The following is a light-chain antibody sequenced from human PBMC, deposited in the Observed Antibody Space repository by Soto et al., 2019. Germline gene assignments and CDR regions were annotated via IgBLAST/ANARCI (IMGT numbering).Light chain of an antibody. CDR3: QHYYSFPLT. J-gene: IGKJ2*01. V-gene: IGKV1-8*01. CDR2: RAS. CDR1: QGISNY. Sequence: AIRLTQSPSSFSASTGDRVTITCRATQGISNYLAWYQQKPWKAPKLLIYRASVLESGVPSWFIGGGSGTNFSLTINSLQSDELAKEDDQHYYSFPLTFGRGIKLESK.